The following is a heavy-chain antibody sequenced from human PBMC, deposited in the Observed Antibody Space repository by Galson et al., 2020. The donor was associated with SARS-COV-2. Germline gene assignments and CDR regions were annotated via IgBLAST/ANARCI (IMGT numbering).Heavy chain of an antibody. J-gene: IGHJ4*02. V-gene: IGHV4-30-4*01. CDR2: FYYTVGT. Sequence: SETLSLTCIVSGASVTSGAYSWNWIRQSPGKGLEWIGYFYYTVGTKYNPSLKSQVTILLDTSNNQFSLTLPSVTAADTAVYYCARAGSWCSWDFDSWSQGTLVTVSS. D-gene: IGHD6-13*01. CDR3: ARAGSWCSWDFDS. CDR1: GASVTSGAYS.